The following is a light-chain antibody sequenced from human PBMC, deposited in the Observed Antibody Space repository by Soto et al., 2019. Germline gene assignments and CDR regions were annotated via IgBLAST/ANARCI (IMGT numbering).Light chain of an antibody. CDR3: QQLFDSPIT. CDR2: AAS. J-gene: IGKJ5*01. CDR1: QVISTS. Sequence: DIQLTQSPSLLSPSIGASVALTCRASQVISTSLAWYQVKPGKAPKLLIYAASTLESGVPSRFSATVSGTEFSLTITSLQPEDFATYYCQQLFDSPITFGQGTRLEI. V-gene: IGKV1-9*01.